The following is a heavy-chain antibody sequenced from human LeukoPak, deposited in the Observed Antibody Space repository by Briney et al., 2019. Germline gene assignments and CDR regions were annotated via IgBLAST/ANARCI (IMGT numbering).Heavy chain of an antibody. CDR3: ARDISRGYCSSTSCPQGY. Sequence: ASVKVSRKASGYTFTSYGISWVRQAPGQGLEWMGWISAYNGNTNYSQKLQGRVTMTTDTSTSTAYMELRSLRSDDTAVYYCARDISRGYCSSTSCPQGYWGQGTLVPVSS. D-gene: IGHD2-2*01. J-gene: IGHJ4*02. CDR1: GYTFTSYG. V-gene: IGHV1-18*01. CDR2: ISAYNGNT.